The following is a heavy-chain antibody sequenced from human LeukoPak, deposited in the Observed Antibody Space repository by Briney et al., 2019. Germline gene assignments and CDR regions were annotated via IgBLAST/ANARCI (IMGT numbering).Heavy chain of an antibody. V-gene: IGHV4-34*01. CDR3: ANSGLLRDPFNY. CDR1: GGSLSGYY. J-gene: IGHJ4*02. Sequence: SETLSLTCSVYGGSLSGYYWSWIRQPPGKGLEWIGEIDHSGSTNYNPSLKSRVTISADTSKNQFSLKLDSVTAADTAVYYCANSGLLRDPFNYWGQGTLVTVSS. D-gene: IGHD2/OR15-2a*01. CDR2: IDHSGST.